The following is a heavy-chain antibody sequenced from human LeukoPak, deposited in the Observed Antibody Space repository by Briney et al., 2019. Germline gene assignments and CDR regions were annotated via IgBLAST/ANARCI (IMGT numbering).Heavy chain of an antibody. D-gene: IGHD3-22*01. V-gene: IGHV1-2*02. Sequence: ASVKVSCKASGYTFTGYYMHWVRQAPGQGLEWMGWINPNSGGTNYAQKFQGRVTMTRDTSISTAYMELSRLRSDDTAVYYCARGAPSGMIVVVITWGVDYWGQGTLVTVSS. CDR2: INPNSGGT. J-gene: IGHJ4*02. CDR3: ARGAPSGMIVVVITWGVDY. CDR1: GYTFTGYY.